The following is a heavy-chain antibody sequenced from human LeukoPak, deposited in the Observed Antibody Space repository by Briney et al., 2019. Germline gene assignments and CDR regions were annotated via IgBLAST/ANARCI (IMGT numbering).Heavy chain of an antibody. V-gene: IGHV1-69*13. Sequence: ASVKVSCKASGGTFSSYAISWVRQAPGQGLEWMGGIIPIFGTANYAQKFQGRVTITADESTSTAYMELSSLRSEDTAVYYCARDREQLVTDHDAFGIWGQGTMVTVSS. CDR1: GGTFSSYA. D-gene: IGHD6-13*01. J-gene: IGHJ3*02. CDR3: ARDREQLVTDHDAFGI. CDR2: IIPIFGTA.